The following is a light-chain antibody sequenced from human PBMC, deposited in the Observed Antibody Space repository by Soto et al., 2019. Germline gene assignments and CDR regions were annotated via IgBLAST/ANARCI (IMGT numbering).Light chain of an antibody. CDR1: QSVSSSD. CDR3: QQSGDSLWT. V-gene: IGKV3-20*01. J-gene: IGKJ1*01. Sequence: EIVLTQSPGTLSLSPGERATLSCRASQSVSSSDLAWYQQKPGHAPRLLIYGASSRATGIPDRFSGSGSGTDFTLTISRLEAEDFAVYYCQQSGDSLWTFGQGTKVEIK. CDR2: GAS.